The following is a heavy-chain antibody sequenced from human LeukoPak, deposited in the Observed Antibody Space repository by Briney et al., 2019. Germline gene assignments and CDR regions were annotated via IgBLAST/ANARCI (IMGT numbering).Heavy chain of an antibody. D-gene: IGHD5-12*01. Sequence: GASVKVSCKASGYTFTGYYMHWVRQAPGQGLEWMGWINPNSGGTNYAQKFQGRVTMTRDTSISTAYMELSRLRSDDTAVYYCARAIITGSGYGQPYDYWGQGTLVTVSS. CDR2: INPNSGGT. V-gene: IGHV1-2*02. CDR1: GYTFTGYY. J-gene: IGHJ4*02. CDR3: ARAIITGSGYGQPYDY.